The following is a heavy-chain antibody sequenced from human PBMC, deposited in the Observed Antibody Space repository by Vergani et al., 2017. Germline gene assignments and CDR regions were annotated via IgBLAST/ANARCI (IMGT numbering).Heavy chain of an antibody. CDR2: IIPILGIA. Sequence: QVQLVQSGAEVKKPGSSVKVSCKASGGTFSSYAISWVRQAPGQGLEWMGRIIPILGIANYAQKFQGRVTITADKSTSTAYMELSSLRSEDTAVYYCAIVLITVVRGVMGYGMDVWGQGTTVTVSS. CDR1: GGTFSSYA. J-gene: IGHJ6*02. V-gene: IGHV1-69*04. CDR3: AIVLITVVRGVMGYGMDV. D-gene: IGHD3-10*01.